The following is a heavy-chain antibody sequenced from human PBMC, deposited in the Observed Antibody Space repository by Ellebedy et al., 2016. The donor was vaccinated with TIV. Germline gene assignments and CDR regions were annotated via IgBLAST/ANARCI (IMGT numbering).Heavy chain of an antibody. CDR3: ASGGETYYDILTGYYSWGMDV. CDR2: IIPIFGTA. D-gene: IGHD3-9*01. CDR1: GGTFSSYA. V-gene: IGHV1-69*06. J-gene: IGHJ6*02. Sequence: SVKVSXKASGGTFSSYAISWVRQAPGQGLEWMGGIIPIFGTANYAQKFQGRVTITADKSTSTAYMELSSLRSEDTAVYYCASGGETYYDILTGYYSWGMDVWGQGTTVTVSS.